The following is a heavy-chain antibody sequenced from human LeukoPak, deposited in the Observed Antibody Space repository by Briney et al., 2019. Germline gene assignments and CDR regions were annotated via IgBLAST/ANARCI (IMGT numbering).Heavy chain of an antibody. V-gene: IGHV1-46*01. J-gene: IGHJ3*02. CDR3: ARVLSGSYVNSAFDI. D-gene: IGHD1-26*01. CDR1: GYTFTSYY. Sequence: ASVKVSCKASGYTFTSYYMHWVRQAPGQGLEWLGIINPSGGSTSYAQKFQGRVTMTRDTSTSTVYMELSSLRSEDTAVYYCARVLSGSYVNSAFDIWGQGTMVTVSS. CDR2: INPSGGST.